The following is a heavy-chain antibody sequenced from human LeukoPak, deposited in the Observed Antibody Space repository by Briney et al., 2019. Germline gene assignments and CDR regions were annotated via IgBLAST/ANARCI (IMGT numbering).Heavy chain of an antibody. Sequence: PSETLSLTCAVYGGSFSGYYWSWIRQPPRKRLEWIGEINHSGSTNYNPSLKSRVTISVDTSKNQFSLKLSSVTAADTAVYYCAGYCSSTSCYTGPDYYYYGMDVWGQGTTVTVSS. J-gene: IGHJ6*02. CDR2: INHSGST. D-gene: IGHD2-2*02. V-gene: IGHV4-34*01. CDR3: AGYCSSTSCYTGPDYYYYGMDV. CDR1: GGSFSGYY.